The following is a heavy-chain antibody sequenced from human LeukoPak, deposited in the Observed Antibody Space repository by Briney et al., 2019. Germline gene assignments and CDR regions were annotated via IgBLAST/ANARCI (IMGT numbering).Heavy chain of an antibody. D-gene: IGHD2-2*01. Sequence: SETLSLTCTVSGGSISSGGYYWSWIRQHPGKGLEWIGYIYYSGSTYYNPSLKSRVTISVDTSKNQFSLKLSSVTAADTAVYYCARAIKRCSSTSCQGSWFDPWGQGTLVTVSS. CDR1: GGSISSGGYY. CDR2: IYYSGST. CDR3: ARAIKRCSSTSCQGSWFDP. V-gene: IGHV4-31*03. J-gene: IGHJ5*02.